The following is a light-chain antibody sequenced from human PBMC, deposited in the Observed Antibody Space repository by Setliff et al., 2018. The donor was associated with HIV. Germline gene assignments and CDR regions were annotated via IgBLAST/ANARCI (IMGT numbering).Light chain of an antibody. J-gene: IGLJ1*01. CDR1: SSDVGSYNL. Sequence: QSALAQPASVSGSPGQSITISCTGTSSDVGSYNLVSWYQQHPDKAPQLIIYEVTKRPSGVSNRFSGSKSGNTAALTISGLRAEDEGDYYCCSYARGSTYVFGTGTKVTVL. V-gene: IGLV2-23*02. CDR2: EVT. CDR3: CSYARGSTYV.